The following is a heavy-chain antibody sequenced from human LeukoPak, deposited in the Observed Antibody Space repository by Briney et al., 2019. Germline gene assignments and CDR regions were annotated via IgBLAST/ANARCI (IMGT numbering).Heavy chain of an antibody. CDR1: GFTFGDYV. D-gene: IGHD3-10*01. CDR3: TKYFDSGQSVFDI. Sequence: GGSLRLSCTASGFTFGDYVMNWVRQAPGKGLEWVSLIRSKAYGGTAEYAASVKDRFTISRDGSKNIAYLQINSLKTEDTAMYYCTKYFDSGQSVFDIWGQGTMVTVSS. CDR2: IRSKAYGGTA. V-gene: IGHV3-49*04. J-gene: IGHJ3*02.